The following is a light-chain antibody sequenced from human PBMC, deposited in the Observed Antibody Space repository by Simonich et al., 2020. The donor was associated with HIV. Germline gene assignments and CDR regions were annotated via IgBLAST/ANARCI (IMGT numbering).Light chain of an antibody. J-gene: IGKJ4*01. CDR1: QSVSSSY. CDR2: GAS. CDR3: QQAYSFPPT. V-gene: IGKV3D-7*01. Sequence: EIVLTQSPGTLSLSPGERATLSCRASQSVSSSYLAWYQQKPGQAPRLLIYGASNRANGIPSRFSGSGSGTEFTLTINSLQPEDFATYYCQQAYSFPPTFGGGTKVDLK.